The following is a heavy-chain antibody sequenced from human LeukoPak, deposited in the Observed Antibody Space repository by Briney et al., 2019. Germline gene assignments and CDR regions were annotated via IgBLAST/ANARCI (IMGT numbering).Heavy chain of an antibody. V-gene: IGHV4-61*02. CDR1: GGSIRNDNYY. CDR2: IYSSGTT. Sequence: PSETLSLTCTVSGGSIRNDNYYWSWIRQPAGRGLEWIGRIYSSGTTNYNPSLKSRVIISVNTSKNQFSLTVASVTAADTAVYYCARGRGTTVTTYYFENWGQGTRVIVSS. D-gene: IGHD4-17*01. J-gene: IGHJ4*02. CDR3: ARGRGTTVTTYYFEN.